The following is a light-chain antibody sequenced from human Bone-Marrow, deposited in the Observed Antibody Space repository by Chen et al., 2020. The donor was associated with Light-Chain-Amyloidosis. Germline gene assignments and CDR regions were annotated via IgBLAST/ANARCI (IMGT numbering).Light chain of an antibody. J-gene: IGLJ3*02. CDR2: DYS. Sequence: SYVLTQPSSVSVAPGQTATIACGGNNIGSTSLHWYQQTPGQAPLLVVYDYSDRPSGIPERLSGSNSGNTATRTISRVEAGDEADYYGQVWDRSSDRPVFGGGTKLTVL. CDR3: QVWDRSSDRPV. V-gene: IGLV3-21*02. CDR1: NIGSTS.